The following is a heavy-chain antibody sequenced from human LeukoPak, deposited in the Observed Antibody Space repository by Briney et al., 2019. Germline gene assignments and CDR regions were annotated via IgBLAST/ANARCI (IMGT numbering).Heavy chain of an antibody. CDR1: GYTFTSYG. D-gene: IGHD3-22*01. CDR3: ARDHVIVGDDAFDI. Sequence: ASVKVSCKASGYTFTSYGISWVRQAPGQGLEWMGWISAYNGNTNYAQELQGRVTMTTDTSTSTAYMELRSLRSDDTAVYYCARDHVIVGDDAFDIWGQGTMVTVSS. V-gene: IGHV1-18*01. CDR2: ISAYNGNT. J-gene: IGHJ3*02.